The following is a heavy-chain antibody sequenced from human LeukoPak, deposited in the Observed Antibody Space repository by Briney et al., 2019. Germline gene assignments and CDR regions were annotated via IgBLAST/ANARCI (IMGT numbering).Heavy chain of an antibody. CDR1: GGTFSSYA. Sequence: GASVKVSCKASGGTFSSYAISWVRQAPGQGLEWMGGIIPIFGTANYAQKFQGRVTITADESTSTAYMELSSLRSEDTAVYYCARVSRYDSSGYYSSLGYWGQGTLVTVSS. CDR2: IIPIFGTA. V-gene: IGHV1-69*13. J-gene: IGHJ4*02. CDR3: ARVSRYDSSGYYSSLGY. D-gene: IGHD3-22*01.